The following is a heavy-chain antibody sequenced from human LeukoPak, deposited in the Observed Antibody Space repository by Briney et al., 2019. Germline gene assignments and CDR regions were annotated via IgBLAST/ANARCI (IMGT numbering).Heavy chain of an antibody. Sequence: ASVKVSCKASGYTFTSYGISWVRQAPGQGLEWMGWISAYNGNTNYPQKLQGRVTMTTGPSTGTAYMELRSLRSDDTAVYYCARGRGIAARRDYYYYMDVWGKGTTVTVSS. CDR3: ARGRGIAARRDYYYYMDV. CDR1: GYTFTSYG. CDR2: ISAYNGNT. D-gene: IGHD6-6*01. V-gene: IGHV1-18*01. J-gene: IGHJ6*03.